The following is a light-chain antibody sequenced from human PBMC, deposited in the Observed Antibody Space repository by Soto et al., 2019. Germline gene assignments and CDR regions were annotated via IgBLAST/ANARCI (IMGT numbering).Light chain of an antibody. V-gene: IGLV2-8*01. CDR1: SSDVGVYNY. Sequence: QSVLTQPPSASGSPGQSVTISCTGTSSDVGVYNYVSWYQQHPGKAPKLMIYEVSKRPSGVPDRFSGSKSGNTASLTVSGLQAEDEADYYCRSYAGSNNRVFGGGTKLTVL. J-gene: IGLJ2*01. CDR2: EVS. CDR3: RSYAGSNNRV.